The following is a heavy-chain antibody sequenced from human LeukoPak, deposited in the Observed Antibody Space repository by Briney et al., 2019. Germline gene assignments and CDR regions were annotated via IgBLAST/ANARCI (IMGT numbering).Heavy chain of an antibody. D-gene: IGHD4/OR15-4a*01. V-gene: IGHV4-4*02. CDR1: GGSISSNNW. Sequence: SGTLSLTCSVSGGSISSNNWWSWVRQPPGKGVEWIGEIYHSGSTSYNPSLKSRVTMSVDKSKNHFSLRLSSVTAADTAVYSCARSKLGAGAPYFDYWGQGTLVTVSS. CDR3: ARSKLGAGAPYFDY. CDR2: IYHSGST. J-gene: IGHJ4*02.